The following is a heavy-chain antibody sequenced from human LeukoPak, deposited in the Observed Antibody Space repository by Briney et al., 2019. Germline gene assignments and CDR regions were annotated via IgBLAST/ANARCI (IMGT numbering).Heavy chain of an antibody. CDR3: ARHIPPSNIVVVPAAMDY. CDR2: IYYSGST. D-gene: IGHD2-2*01. J-gene: IGHJ4*02. CDR1: GGSISSYY. Sequence: SETLSLTCTVSGGSISSYYWSWIRQPPGKGLEWIGYIYYSGSTNYTPSLKSRVTVSLDTSKNQFSLKLSSVTAADTAVYYCARHIPPSNIVVVPAAMDYWGQGTLVTVSS. V-gene: IGHV4-59*08.